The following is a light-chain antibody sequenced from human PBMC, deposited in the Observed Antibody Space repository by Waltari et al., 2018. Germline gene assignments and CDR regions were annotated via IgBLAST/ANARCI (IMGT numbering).Light chain of an antibody. CDR3: QQYNDWPPAYT. J-gene: IGKJ2*01. CDR2: GAS. CDR1: QDITSN. Sequence: DIVLTQSPATLSVSQGESVSLSCRASQDITSNLAWYHQKPGPAPRLRIFGASTRAPGGPARFSGSGSGTDFTLTISTLQSEDFAVYSCQQYNDWPPAYTFGQGTKLEIK. V-gene: IGKV3-15*01.